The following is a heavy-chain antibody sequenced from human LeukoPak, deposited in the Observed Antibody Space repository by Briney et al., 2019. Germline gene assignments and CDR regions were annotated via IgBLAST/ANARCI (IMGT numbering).Heavy chain of an antibody. D-gene: IGHD2-15*01. CDR2: IYYSGST. V-gene: IGHV4-59*12. CDR1: GGSISSYF. J-gene: IGHJ4*02. CDR3: ARDRDCSGGSCYSGRDY. Sequence: SETLSLTCTVSGGSISSYFWSWIRQPPGKGLEWIGYIYYSGSTNYNPSLKSRVTISVDTSKNQFSLKLSSVTAADTAVYYCARDRDCSGGSCYSGRDYWGQGTLVTVFS.